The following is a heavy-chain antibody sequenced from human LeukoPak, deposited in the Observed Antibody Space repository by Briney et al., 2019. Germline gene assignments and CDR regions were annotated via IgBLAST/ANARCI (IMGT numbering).Heavy chain of an antibody. CDR2: ISHSGST. Sequence: SETLSLTCAVYGGSFSGYYWSWIRQPPGKGLEWIGEISHSGSTNYNPSLKSRVTISVDTSKNQFSLKLSSVTAADTAVYYCAKRKYCSSTSCYYFDYWGQGTLVTVSS. D-gene: IGHD2-2*01. J-gene: IGHJ4*02. CDR1: GGSFSGYY. CDR3: AKRKYCSSTSCYYFDY. V-gene: IGHV4-34*01.